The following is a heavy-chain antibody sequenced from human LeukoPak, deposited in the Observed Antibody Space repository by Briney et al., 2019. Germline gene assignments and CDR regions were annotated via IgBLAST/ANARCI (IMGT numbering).Heavy chain of an antibody. CDR1: GGTFSSYA. CDR2: IIPIFGTA. CDR3: ARGGFSSSWFLFELGYFDY. V-gene: IGHV1-69*13. Sequence: ASVKVPCKASGGTFSSYAISWVRQAPGQGLEWMGGIIPIFGTANYAQKFQGRVTITADESTSTAYMELSSLRSEDTAVYYCARGGFSSSWFLFELGYFDYWGQGTLVTVSS. D-gene: IGHD6-13*01. J-gene: IGHJ4*02.